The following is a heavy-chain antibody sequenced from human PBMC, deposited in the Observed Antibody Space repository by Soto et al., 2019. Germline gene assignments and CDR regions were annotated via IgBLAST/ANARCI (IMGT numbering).Heavy chain of an antibody. Sequence: SLGLSCAASGFTFDDYAMHWVRQAAGKGLEWVSGISWNSGSIGYADSVKGRFTISRDNAKNSLYLQMNSLRAEDTALYYCAKDIGNGKIAPRYYYGMDVWGQGTTVTVSS. V-gene: IGHV3-9*01. CDR3: AKDIGNGKIAPRYYYGMDV. D-gene: IGHD1-26*01. CDR2: ISWNSGSI. J-gene: IGHJ6*02. CDR1: GFTFDDYA.